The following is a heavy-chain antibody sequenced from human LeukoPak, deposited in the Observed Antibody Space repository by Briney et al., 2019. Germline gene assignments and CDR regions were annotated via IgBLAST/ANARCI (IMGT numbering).Heavy chain of an antibody. CDR3: ARGPTVTKSYDCTGYYSNY. J-gene: IGHJ4*02. CDR2: INHSGST. CDR1: GGSFSGYY. Sequence: PSETLSLTCAVYGGSFSGYYWSWIRQPPGKGLEWTGEINHSGSTNYNPSLKSRVTISVDTSKNQFSLKLSSVTAADTAVYYCARGPTVTKSYDCTGYYSNYWGQGTLVTVSS. V-gene: IGHV4-34*01. D-gene: IGHD3-22*01.